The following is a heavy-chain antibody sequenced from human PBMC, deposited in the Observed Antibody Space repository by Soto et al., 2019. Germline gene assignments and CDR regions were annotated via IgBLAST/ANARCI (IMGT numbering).Heavy chain of an antibody. J-gene: IGHJ4*02. D-gene: IGHD3-9*01. CDR1: GLTLSNAW. CDR2: IKSKSVGGTT. V-gene: IGHV3-15*07. CDR3: TTVTDDFGSYF. Sequence: GGSLRLSCAASGLTLSNAWMNWVRQTPGKGLEWVGRIKSKSVGGTTDYAAPVKGRFTISRDDSKNTLFLQMNSLKTEDTAVYYCTTVTDDFGSYFWGQGTLVTVSS.